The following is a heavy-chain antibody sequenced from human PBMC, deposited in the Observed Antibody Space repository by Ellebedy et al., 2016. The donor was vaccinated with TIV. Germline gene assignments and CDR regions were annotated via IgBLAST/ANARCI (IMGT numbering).Heavy chain of an antibody. CDR2: INHSGST. Sequence: MPSETLSLTCTVSSGSISSDYWSWIRQPPGKGLEWIGEINHSGSTNYNPSLQSRVTISVDTSKNQFSLKLSSVTAADTAVFYCARQGWNSFRFNYYYYGMDVWGQGTTVTVSS. V-gene: IGHV4-34*01. J-gene: IGHJ6*02. D-gene: IGHD1-7*01. CDR3: ARQGWNSFRFNYYYYGMDV. CDR1: SGSISSDY.